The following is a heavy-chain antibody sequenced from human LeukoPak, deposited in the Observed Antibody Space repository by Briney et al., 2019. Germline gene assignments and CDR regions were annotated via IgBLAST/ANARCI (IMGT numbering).Heavy chain of an antibody. D-gene: IGHD5-12*01. Sequence: ASVKVSCKASGYTFTSYFMHWVRQAPGQGLEWMGTINPNDGSTNYAQNFQGRVTMTRDTSTSTFYMELTSLRSEDTALYFCARARGYSGYHPVDYWGQGTLVTVSS. J-gene: IGHJ4*02. V-gene: IGHV1-46*01. CDR3: ARARGYSGYHPVDY. CDR1: GYTFTSYF. CDR2: INPNDGST.